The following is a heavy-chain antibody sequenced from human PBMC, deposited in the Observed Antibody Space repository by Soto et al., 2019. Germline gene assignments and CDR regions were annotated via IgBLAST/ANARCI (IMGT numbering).Heavy chain of an antibody. V-gene: IGHV1-2*02. J-gene: IGHJ5*02. D-gene: IGHD6-19*01. CDR2: INPNSGGT. CDR3: ARETGTVAGRYNWFDP. Sequence: GASVKVSCKASGYTFTGYYMHWVRQAPGQGLEWMGWINPNSGGTNYAQKFQGRVTMTRDTSISTAYMELSRLRSDDTAVYYCARETGTVAGRYNWFDPWGQGTLVTVSS. CDR1: GYTFTGYY.